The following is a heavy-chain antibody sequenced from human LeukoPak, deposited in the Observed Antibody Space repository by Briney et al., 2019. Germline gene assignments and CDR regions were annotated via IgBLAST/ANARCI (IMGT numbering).Heavy chain of an antibody. CDR1: GNTFTGYY. Sequence: VASVKVSCKASGNTFTGYYIYWVRQAPGQGLEWMGRINPNSGGTNYAQKFQGRVTMTRDTSISTAYMELSRLRSDDTAVYYCARDKVAAVGALGYWGQGTLVTVSS. CDR2: INPNSGGT. CDR3: ARDKVAAVGALGY. D-gene: IGHD3-16*01. V-gene: IGHV1-2*02. J-gene: IGHJ4*02.